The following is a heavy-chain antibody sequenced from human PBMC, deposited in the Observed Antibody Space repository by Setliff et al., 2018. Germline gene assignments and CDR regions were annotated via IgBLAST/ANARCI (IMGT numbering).Heavy chain of an antibody. J-gene: IGHJ3*02. CDR1: GYIFTRYG. D-gene: IGHD5-12*01. Sequence: ASVKVSCKTSGYIFTRYGITWVRQAPGQGLEWMGWINTHDGGTNYAQKVQGRITLTIDTSTGTAYMELRSLRPDDTAVYYCARSFNSGFYHQRDAYDIWGQGTLVTVSS. CDR3: ARSFNSGFYHQRDAYDI. V-gene: IGHV1-18*01. CDR2: INTHDGGT.